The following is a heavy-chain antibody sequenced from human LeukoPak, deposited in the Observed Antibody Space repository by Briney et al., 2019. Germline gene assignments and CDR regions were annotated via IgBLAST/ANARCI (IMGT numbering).Heavy chain of an antibody. D-gene: IGHD3-10*01. Sequence: SVKVSCKASGGTFSSYAISWVRQAPGQGLEWMGGIIPIFGIANYAQKFQGRVTITADKSTSTAYMELSSLRSEDTAVYYCAAGSDTMAGFDYWGQGTLVTASS. CDR2: IIPIFGIA. V-gene: IGHV1-69*10. J-gene: IGHJ4*02. CDR3: AAGSDTMAGFDY. CDR1: GGTFSSYA.